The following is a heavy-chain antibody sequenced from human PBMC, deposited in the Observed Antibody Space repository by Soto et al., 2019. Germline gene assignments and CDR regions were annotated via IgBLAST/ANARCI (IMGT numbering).Heavy chain of an antibody. CDR3: ARQLYDDTYYFDY. CDR1: GGSISSYY. CDR2: IYYSGST. J-gene: IGHJ4*02. D-gene: IGHD3-9*01. Sequence: QVQLQESGPGLVKPSETLSLTCTVSGGSISSYYWSWIRQPPGKGLEWIGYIYYSGSTNHNPSLKSRVTISEDTSKNQFSLKLSSVTAADTAVYYCARQLYDDTYYFDYWGQGTLVTVSS. V-gene: IGHV4-59*08.